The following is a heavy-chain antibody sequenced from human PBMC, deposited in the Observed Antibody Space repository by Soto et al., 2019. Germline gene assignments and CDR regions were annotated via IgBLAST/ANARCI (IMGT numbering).Heavy chain of an antibody. V-gene: IGHV4-59*01. J-gene: IGHJ4*02. CDR1: DSSFLRSA. CDR2: VYYRGSS. D-gene: IGHD3-9*01. Sequence: SATMSLTSPASDSSFLRSALGCLGQKQRKGLEWIGYVYYRGSSTSNPSLKSRVTMSADTSKNQLSLKVRSVTAADTAVYYCARVGERWQYFDWFYYFDSWGQGTRVTVSA. CDR3: ARVGERWQYFDWFYYFDS.